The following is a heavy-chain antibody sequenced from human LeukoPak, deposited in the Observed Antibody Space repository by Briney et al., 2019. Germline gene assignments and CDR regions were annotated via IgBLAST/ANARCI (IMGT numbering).Heavy chain of an antibody. J-gene: IGHJ4*02. CDR1: GYTFTSYD. Sequence: ASVKVSCKASGYTFTSYDINWVRQATGQGLEWMGWMNPNSGNTGYAQKFQGRVTMTRNTPISTAYMELSSLRSEDTAVYYCARSYCTNGVCYTGHFDYWGQGTLVTVSS. CDR3: ARSYCTNGVCYTGHFDY. D-gene: IGHD2-8*01. V-gene: IGHV1-8*01. CDR2: MNPNSGNT.